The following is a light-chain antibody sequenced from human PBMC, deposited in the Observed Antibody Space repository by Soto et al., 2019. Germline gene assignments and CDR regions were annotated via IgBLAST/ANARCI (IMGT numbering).Light chain of an antibody. J-gene: IGLJ2*01. CDR1: TGAVTSSNY. V-gene: IGLV7-43*01. CDR2: STN. Sequence: QAVVTQEPSLTVSPGGTVTLTCAVYTGAVTSSNYPSWFQQKPGQAPRALIYSTNHKYSWTPARFSGSLLGGEAALTLSGVQPEDEADYYCLLYYGGQLGVFGGGTKLTVL. CDR3: LLYYGGQLGV.